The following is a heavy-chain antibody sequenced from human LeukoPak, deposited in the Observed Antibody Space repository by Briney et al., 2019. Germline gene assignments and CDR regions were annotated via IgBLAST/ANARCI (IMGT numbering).Heavy chain of an antibody. Sequence: ASVKVSCKASGYTFTGYYMHWVRQAPGQGLEWMGWINPNSGGTNYAQKFQGRVTMTRDTSISTAYMELSRLRSDDTAVYYCATRVPGVVTDYYYYYMDVWGKGTTVTVSS. CDR1: GYTFTGYY. CDR2: INPNSGGT. V-gene: IGHV1-2*02. CDR3: ATRVPGVVTDYYYYYMDV. D-gene: IGHD3-3*01. J-gene: IGHJ6*03.